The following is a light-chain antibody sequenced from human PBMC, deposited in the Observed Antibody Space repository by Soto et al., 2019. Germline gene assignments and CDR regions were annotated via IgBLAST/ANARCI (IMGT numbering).Light chain of an antibody. CDR3: QQYNNWPSWT. CDR2: GAS. CDR1: QSVTTN. J-gene: IGKJ1*01. Sequence: EIVMTQSPATLSVSPGERATLSCRASQSVTTNLAWYQQKPGQAPRLLIYGASTRATGIPARFSGSGSGTEFTLTISSLQSEDFAVYYCQQYNNWPSWTFGPRTKVEIK. V-gene: IGKV3-15*01.